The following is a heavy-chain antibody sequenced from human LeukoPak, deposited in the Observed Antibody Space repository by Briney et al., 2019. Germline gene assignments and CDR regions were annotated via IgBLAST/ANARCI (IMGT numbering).Heavy chain of an antibody. V-gene: IGHV4-59*01. CDR3: ARWGSITTARFDY. Sequence: SGTLSLTCTVSGGSISSYYWSWIRQPPGKGLEWIGYIYYSGSTNYSPSLKSRVTISVDTSKNQFSLELSSVTAADTAVYYCARWGSITTARFDYWGQGTLVTVSS. D-gene: IGHD3-16*01. CDR2: IYYSGST. CDR1: GGSISSYY. J-gene: IGHJ4*02.